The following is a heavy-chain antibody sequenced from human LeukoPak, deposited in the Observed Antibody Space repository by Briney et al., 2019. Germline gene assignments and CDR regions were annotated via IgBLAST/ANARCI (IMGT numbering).Heavy chain of an antibody. CDR2: INSDGSST. D-gene: IGHD6-6*01. Sequence: GGSLRLSCAASGFTFSSYWMHWVRHAPGKGLVWVSRINSDGSSTSYADSVKGRFTISRDNAKNTLYLQMNSLRAEGTAVYYCARAHSIPATAEWGQGTLVTVSS. CDR3: ARAHSIPATAE. V-gene: IGHV3-74*01. J-gene: IGHJ4*02. CDR1: GFTFSSYW.